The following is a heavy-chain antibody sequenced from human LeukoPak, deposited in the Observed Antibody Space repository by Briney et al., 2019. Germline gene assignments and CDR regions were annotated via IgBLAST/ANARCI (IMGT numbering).Heavy chain of an antibody. CDR1: GGSISNYH. Sequence: SETLSLTCTVSGGSISNYHWGWIRQPPGKGLEWIGYIFYSGCTNDNPSLKSRVTISVDTSKNQFSLKLSSVTAADTAVYYCARPYYGRGRSRWAFDIWGQGTMVTVSS. CDR2: IFYSGCT. D-gene: IGHD3-3*01. V-gene: IGHV4-59*12. J-gene: IGHJ3*02. CDR3: ARPYYGRGRSRWAFDI.